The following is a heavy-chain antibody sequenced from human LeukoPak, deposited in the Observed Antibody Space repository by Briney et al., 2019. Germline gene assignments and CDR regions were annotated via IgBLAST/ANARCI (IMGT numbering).Heavy chain of an antibody. Sequence: GASVKVSCKASGGTFSSYAISWVRQAPGQGLEWMGGIIPIFGTANYAQKFQGRVTITADESTSTAYVELSSLRSEDTAVYYCARAGDYDFWSGQNWFDPWGQGTLVTVSS. CDR1: GGTFSSYA. D-gene: IGHD3-3*01. V-gene: IGHV1-69*13. J-gene: IGHJ5*02. CDR3: ARAGDYDFWSGQNWFDP. CDR2: IIPIFGTA.